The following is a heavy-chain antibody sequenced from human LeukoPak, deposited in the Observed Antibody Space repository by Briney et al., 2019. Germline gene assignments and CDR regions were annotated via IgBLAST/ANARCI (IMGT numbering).Heavy chain of an antibody. J-gene: IGHJ4*02. CDR2: ISGSSGST. V-gene: IGHV3-23*01. CDR3: ARVVPPTDYGSGSYFWDPFYFHH. CDR1: GFTFSTYV. D-gene: IGHD3-10*01. Sequence: GGSLRLSCAASGFTFSTYVMSWVRQAPGKGLEWVSAISGSSGSTYYADSVKGRFTISRDNSKNTVYLQMNSRRAEDTAVYYCARVVPPTDYGSGSYFWDPFYFHHWGQGPLVTVSS.